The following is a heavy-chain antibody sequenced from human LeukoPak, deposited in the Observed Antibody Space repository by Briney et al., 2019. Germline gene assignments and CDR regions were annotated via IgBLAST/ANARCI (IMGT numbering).Heavy chain of an antibody. D-gene: IGHD6-19*01. Sequence: PGGSLRLSCVGSGFIFSSYAMTWVRQAPGKGLEWVSGISGSGGSTYNADSVKGRFTISRDNSKNTLYLQVNSLRAEDTAVYYCAKSRSIAVADSFDYWGQGTLVTVSS. V-gene: IGHV3-23*01. CDR1: GFIFSSYA. CDR3: AKSRSIAVADSFDY. CDR2: ISGSGGST. J-gene: IGHJ4*02.